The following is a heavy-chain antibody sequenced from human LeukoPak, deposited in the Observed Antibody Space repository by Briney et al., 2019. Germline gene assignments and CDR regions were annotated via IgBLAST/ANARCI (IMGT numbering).Heavy chain of an antibody. CDR1: GFTVSSNY. CDR3: ARAPYSGSYYGRAFDI. J-gene: IGHJ3*02. D-gene: IGHD1-26*01. V-gene: IGHV3-53*01. Sequence: TGGSLRLSCAASGFTVSSNYMSWVRQAPGKGLEWVSVIYSGGSTYYADSVKGRFTISRDNSKNTLYLQMNSLRAEDTAVYHCARAPYSGSYYGRAFDIWGQGTMVTVSS. CDR2: IYSGGST.